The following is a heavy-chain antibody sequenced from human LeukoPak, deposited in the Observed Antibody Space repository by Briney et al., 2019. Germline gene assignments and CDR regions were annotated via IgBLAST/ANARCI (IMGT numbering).Heavy chain of an antibody. CDR1: GGSISSYY. V-gene: IGHV4-59*01. Sequence: PSETLSLTCTVSGGSISSYYWSWIRQPPGKGLEWIGYIYYSGSTNYNPSLKSRVTISVDTSKNQFSLKLSSVTAADTAVYYCARDRRTDFWSGSYYYYGMDAWGQGTTVTVSS. CDR2: IYYSGST. D-gene: IGHD3-3*01. J-gene: IGHJ6*02. CDR3: ARDRRTDFWSGSYYYYGMDA.